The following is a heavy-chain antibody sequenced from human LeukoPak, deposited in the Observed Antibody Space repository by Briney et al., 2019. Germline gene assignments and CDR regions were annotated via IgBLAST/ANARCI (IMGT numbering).Heavy chain of an antibody. D-gene: IGHD5-12*01. CDR3: ASPYSGYDYNFDH. V-gene: IGHV3-64D*06. CDR2: ISSNGGST. J-gene: IGHJ4*02. Sequence: GGSLKLSCAASGFTFSSYAMHWVRQAPGKGLEYVSSISSNGGSTYYADSVKGRFTISRDNSKNTLFLQMSSLRTEDTAVYYCASPYSGYDYNFDHWGQGTLVTVSS. CDR1: GFTFSSYA.